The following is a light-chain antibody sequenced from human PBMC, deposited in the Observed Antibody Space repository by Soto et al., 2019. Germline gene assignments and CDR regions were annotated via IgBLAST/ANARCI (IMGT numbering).Light chain of an antibody. Sequence: DIQLTQSPSFLSASVGAGVTFTCRASQEFRNYLACYQQKLGKAPKFLIYATSTVQSGVPSRFSGSGSGTEFTLTISSLQSEDFATYYCQQVNSYPLTFGGGTKVEIK. V-gene: IGKV1-9*01. J-gene: IGKJ4*01. CDR1: QEFRNY. CDR2: ATS. CDR3: QQVNSYPLT.